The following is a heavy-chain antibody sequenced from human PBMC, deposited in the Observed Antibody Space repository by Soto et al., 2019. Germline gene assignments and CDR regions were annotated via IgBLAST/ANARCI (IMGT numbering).Heavy chain of an antibody. CDR1: GGSISSSSYY. J-gene: IGHJ4*02. Sequence: QLQLQESGPGLVKPSETLSLTCTVSGGSISSSSYYWGWIRQPPGKGLEWIGSIYYSGSTYYNPSLKSRVTISVYTSKNQFSLKRRSVTAADTAVYYCARRLAGTGVDYFDYWGQGTVVTVSS. V-gene: IGHV4-39*01. CDR2: IYYSGST. D-gene: IGHD6-19*01. CDR3: ARRLAGTGVDYFDY.